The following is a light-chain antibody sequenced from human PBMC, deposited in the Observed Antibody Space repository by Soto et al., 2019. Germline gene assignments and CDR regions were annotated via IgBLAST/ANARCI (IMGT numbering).Light chain of an antibody. J-gene: IGLJ3*02. CDR1: NSNIGVNS. Sequence: QSALTQPPSVSAAPGQKVTISCSGSNSNIGVNSVSWYQQLPGTAPKLLIYDNNERPSGIPDRFSGSKSGTSATLGITGLQTGDEADYYCGTWDTNLSAGVFGGGTKVTVL. CDR3: GTWDTNLSAGV. V-gene: IGLV1-51*01. CDR2: DNN.